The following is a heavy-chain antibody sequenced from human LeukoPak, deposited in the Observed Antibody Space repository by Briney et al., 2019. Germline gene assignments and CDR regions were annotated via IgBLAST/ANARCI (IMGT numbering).Heavy chain of an antibody. V-gene: IGHV1-8*01. CDR2: MNPNSGNT. D-gene: IGHD3-9*01. J-gene: IGHJ4*02. CDR3: ARGLGMNDILTGYNFDY. Sequence: GASVKVSCKASGYTFTSYDINWVRQATGQGLEWMGWMNPNSGNTGYAQKFQGRVTMTRNTSISTAYMELSSLRSEDTAVYYCARGLGMNDILTGYNFDYWGQGTLVTVSS. CDR1: GYTFTSYD.